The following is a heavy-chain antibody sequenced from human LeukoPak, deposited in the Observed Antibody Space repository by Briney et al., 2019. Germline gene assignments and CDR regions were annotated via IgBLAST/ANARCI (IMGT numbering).Heavy chain of an antibody. Sequence: HPGGSLRLSCAASGFTFSSYAMSWVRQAPGKGLEWVSAISGSGGSTYYADSVRGRFTISRDNSKNTLYLQMNSLRAEDTAVYYCAKDYPRYGDYGSYFDYWGQGTLVTVSS. CDR2: ISGSGGST. D-gene: IGHD4-17*01. CDR1: GFTFSSYA. J-gene: IGHJ4*02. CDR3: AKDYPRYGDYGSYFDY. V-gene: IGHV3-23*01.